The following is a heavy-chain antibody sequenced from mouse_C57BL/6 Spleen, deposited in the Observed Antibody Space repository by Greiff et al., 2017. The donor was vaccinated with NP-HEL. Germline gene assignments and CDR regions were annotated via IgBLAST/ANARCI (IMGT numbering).Heavy chain of an antibody. Sequence: EVHLVESGGGLVKPGGSLKLSCAASGFTFSSYAMSWVRQTPEKRLEWVATISDGGSYTYYPDNVKGRFTISRDNAKNNLYLQMSHLKSEDTAMYYCARDHGEGYFDVWGTGTTVTVSS. CDR1: GFTFSSYA. V-gene: IGHV5-4*01. CDR2: ISDGGSYT. J-gene: IGHJ1*03. CDR3: ARDHGEGYFDV.